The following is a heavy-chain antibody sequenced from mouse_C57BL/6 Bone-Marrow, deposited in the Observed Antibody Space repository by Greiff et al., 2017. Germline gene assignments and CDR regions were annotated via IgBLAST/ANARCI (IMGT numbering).Heavy chain of an antibody. Sequence: EVQLQQSGPELVKPGASVKIPCKASGYTFTDYNMDWVQQSHGKSLEWFGDINPNNGGTIYNQKFKGKATLTVDKSTSTAYMELRSLTSEDTAVYYCASSGYYGPYYYAIDYWGQGTSVTVSS. J-gene: IGHJ4*01. D-gene: IGHD3-1*01. V-gene: IGHV1-18*01. CDR1: GYTFTDYN. CDR3: ASSGYYGPYYYAIDY. CDR2: INPNNGGT.